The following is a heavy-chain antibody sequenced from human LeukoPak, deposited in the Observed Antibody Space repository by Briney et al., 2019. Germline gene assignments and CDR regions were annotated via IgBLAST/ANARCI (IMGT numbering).Heavy chain of an antibody. D-gene: IGHD1-1*01. CDR1: GFTFSSYA. V-gene: IGHV3-21*01. CDR3: ARWKPRSDALDV. Sequence: GGSLRLFCAASGFTFSSYAMSWVRQTPGEGLEWVSSISTRDTFINYADSVKGRFTISRDNAKNSLFLQMTSLRAEDTAMYYCARWKPRSDALDVWGKGTMVMVSS. J-gene: IGHJ3*01. CDR2: ISTRDTFI.